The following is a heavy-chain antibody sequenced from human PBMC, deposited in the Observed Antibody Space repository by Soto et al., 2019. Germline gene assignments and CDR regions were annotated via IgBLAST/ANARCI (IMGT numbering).Heavy chain of an antibody. CDR2: IYHTGTT. V-gene: IGHV4-4*02. Sequence: SETLSLTCFVSGASISSTYWWSWVRQTPGKRLEWIGQIYHTGTTSYNPSLKNRVTISLDKSNNKFSLRLTSMTAADTAVYYCATLPPRIVVVMTDLPTWGQGTLVT. CDR1: GASISSTYW. CDR3: ATLPPRIVVVMTDLPT. D-gene: IGHD2-15*01. J-gene: IGHJ5*02.